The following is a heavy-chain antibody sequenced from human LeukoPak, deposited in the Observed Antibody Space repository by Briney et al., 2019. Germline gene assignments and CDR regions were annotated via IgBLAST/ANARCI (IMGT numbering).Heavy chain of an antibody. CDR1: GYTFSSYG. J-gene: IGHJ2*01. CDR3: ARSVGGRNFFWYFDL. D-gene: IGHD3-16*01. V-gene: IGHV1-18*01. Sequence: ASLKVSCKASGYTFSSYGITWVRQAPGQGLEWLGWSNTYNGNTKYAEKLQGRVTVTTYTSTSTVYMELKSLRTDDTAVYYCARSVGGRNFFWYFDLWGRGTLVTVSS. CDR2: SNTYNGNT.